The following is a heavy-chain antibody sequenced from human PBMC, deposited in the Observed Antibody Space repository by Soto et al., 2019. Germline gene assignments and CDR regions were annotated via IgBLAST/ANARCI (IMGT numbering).Heavy chain of an antibody. J-gene: IGHJ6*01. CDR3: AKDIGPDGYNHYYYYYGMDV. D-gene: IGHD5-12*01. CDR1: GFTFDDYT. CDR2: ISWDGGST. V-gene: IGHV3-43*01. Sequence: EVQLVESGGVVVQPGGSLRLSCAASGFTFDDYTMHWVRQAPGKGLEWVSLISWDGGSTYYADSVKGRFTISRDNSKNSLYLQMNSLRTEDTALYYCAKDIGPDGYNHYYYYYGMDVW.